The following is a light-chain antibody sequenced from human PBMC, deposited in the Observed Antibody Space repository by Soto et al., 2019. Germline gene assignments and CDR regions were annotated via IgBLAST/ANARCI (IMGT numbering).Light chain of an antibody. V-gene: IGLV1-40*01. CDR3: QTYDSSLSGYV. Sequence: QSVLTQPPSVSGAPGQRVTLSCTGSSSNIGAGYDVHWYQQLPGAAPKLLIYGDTNRPSGVPDRFSGSKSGTSASLAITGLQAEDEADYHCQTYDSSLSGYVFGAGTKLTAL. CDR2: GDT. CDR1: SSNIGAGYD. J-gene: IGLJ1*01.